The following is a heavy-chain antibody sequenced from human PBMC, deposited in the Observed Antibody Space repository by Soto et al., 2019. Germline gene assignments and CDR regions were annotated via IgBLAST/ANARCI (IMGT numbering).Heavy chain of an antibody. Sequence: QVQLVESGGGVVQPGRSLRLSCAASGFIFSSYGMHWVRQAPGKGLEWVAVIWYDGSNKYYADSVKGRFTISRDNSKNTLYLQMNSLRAEDTAVYYCARGVDYGGNGFDYWGQGTLVTVSS. CDR2: IWYDGSNK. V-gene: IGHV3-33*01. CDR1: GFIFSSYG. D-gene: IGHD4-17*01. J-gene: IGHJ4*02. CDR3: ARGVDYGGNGFDY.